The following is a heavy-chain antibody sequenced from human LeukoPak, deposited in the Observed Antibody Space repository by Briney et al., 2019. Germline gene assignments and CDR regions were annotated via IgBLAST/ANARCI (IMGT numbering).Heavy chain of an antibody. CDR1: GGSISSYY. CDR2: IYYSGST. Sequence: SETLSLTCTVSGGSISSYYWSWIRQPPGKGLEWIGYIYYSGSTNYNPSLKSRVIMSVDTSTNHFSLKLSSVTAADTAVYYCAGGIAVAATYWGQGTLVTVSS. V-gene: IGHV4-59*01. CDR3: AGGIAVAATY. D-gene: IGHD6-19*01. J-gene: IGHJ4*02.